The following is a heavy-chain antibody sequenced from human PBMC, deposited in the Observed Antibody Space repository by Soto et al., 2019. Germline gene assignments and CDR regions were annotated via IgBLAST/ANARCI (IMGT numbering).Heavy chain of an antibody. Sequence: SETLSLTCAVSGASVSSTYWWSWVRQPPGKGPEWIGEINHRGSANYNPSLKSRVTMSLDISKSQSSLRLTSVTAADTAVYFCARYNAASGTYYFDYWGRGALVT. J-gene: IGHJ4*02. CDR2: INHRGSA. CDR1: GASVSSTYW. CDR3: ARYNAASGTYYFDY. V-gene: IGHV4-4*02. D-gene: IGHD6-13*01.